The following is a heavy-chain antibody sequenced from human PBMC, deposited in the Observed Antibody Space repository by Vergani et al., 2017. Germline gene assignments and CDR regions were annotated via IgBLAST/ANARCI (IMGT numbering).Heavy chain of an antibody. J-gene: IGHJ6*02. Sequence: QVQLVQSGAEVKKPGSSVKVSCKASGGTFSSYAISWVRQAPGQGLEWMGGIIPIFGRANYAQKFQGRVTITADESTSTAYMELSSLRSEATAVYYCAVAASQVYGSGSYSYYYGMDVWGQGTTVTVSS. CDR1: GGTFSSYA. CDR3: AVAASQVYGSGSYSYYYGMDV. D-gene: IGHD3-10*01. CDR2: IIPIFGRA. V-gene: IGHV1-69*01.